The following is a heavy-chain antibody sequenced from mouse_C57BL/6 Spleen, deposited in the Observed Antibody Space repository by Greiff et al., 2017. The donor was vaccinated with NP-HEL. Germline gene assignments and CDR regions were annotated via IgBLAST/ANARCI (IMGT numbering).Heavy chain of an antibody. D-gene: IGHD1-1*01. CDR1: GFTFSSYA. CDR3: ARDSVGLYAMDY. Sequence: EVMLVESGGGLVKPGGSLKLSCAASGFTFSSYAMSWVRQTPEKRLEWVATISDGGSYTYYPDNVKGRFTISRDNAKNNLYLQMSHLKSEDTAMYYCARDSVGLYAMDYWGQGTSVTVSS. CDR2: ISDGGSYT. J-gene: IGHJ4*01. V-gene: IGHV5-4*01.